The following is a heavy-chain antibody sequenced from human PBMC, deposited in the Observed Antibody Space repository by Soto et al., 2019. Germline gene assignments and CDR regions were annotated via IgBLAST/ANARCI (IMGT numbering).Heavy chain of an antibody. CDR2: INAGNGNT. Sequence: QVRLVQSGTEVKKPGASVMVSCKASGYTFANYAIHWVRQAPGQDFEWMGWINAGNGNTRNSQKFQGRVTFTRDTPATTAHMEVGSLRFEDTAVYSCARDLSGWGLTNGHFGVDVWGQGTTVIVSS. CDR3: ARDLSGWGLTNGHFGVDV. J-gene: IGHJ6*02. V-gene: IGHV1-3*01. CDR1: GYTFANYA. D-gene: IGHD3-16*01.